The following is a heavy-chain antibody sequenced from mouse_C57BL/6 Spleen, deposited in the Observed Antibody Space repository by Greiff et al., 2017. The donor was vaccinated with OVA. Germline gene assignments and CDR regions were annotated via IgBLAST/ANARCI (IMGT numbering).Heavy chain of an antibody. CDR1: GYAFSSSW. CDR2: IYPGDGDT. CDR3: ARSEDGYSYAMDY. J-gene: IGHJ4*01. D-gene: IGHD2-3*01. Sequence: QVQLQQSGPELVKPGASVKISCKASGYAFSSSWMNWVKQRPGKGLEWIGRIYPGDGDTNYNGKFKGKATLTADKSSSTAYMQLSSLTSEDSAVYFVARSEDGYSYAMDYWGQGTSVTVSS. V-gene: IGHV1-82*01.